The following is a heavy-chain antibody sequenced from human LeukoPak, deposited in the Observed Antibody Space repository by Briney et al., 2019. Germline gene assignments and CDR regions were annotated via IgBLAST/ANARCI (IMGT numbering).Heavy chain of an antibody. V-gene: IGHV3-7*01. CDR2: IKEDGGEK. CDR3: ARSPRKRDAFDI. CDR1: GFTFSNYW. Sequence: GGSLRLSCAASGFTFSNYWMTWVRQAPGKGLEWVAHIKEDGGEKHYVDPVKGRFTISRDNAKNTLYLQMNSLRAEDTAVYYCARSPRKRDAFDIWGQGTMVTVSS. J-gene: IGHJ3*02.